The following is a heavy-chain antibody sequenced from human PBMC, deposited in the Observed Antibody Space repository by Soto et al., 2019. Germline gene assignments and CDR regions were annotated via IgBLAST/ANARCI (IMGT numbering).Heavy chain of an antibody. CDR3: ARISLNITIFGVVPYAFDI. CDR2: IDWDDDK. V-gene: IGHV2-70*11. CDR1: GFSLSTGGMC. Sequence: SGLTLVNPTQTLTLTCTFSGFSLSTGGMCVSWIRQPPGKALEWLARIDWDDDKYYNTSLKTRLTISKDTSKNQVVLTMTNMDPVDTATYYCARISLNITIFGVVPYAFDIWGQGTMVTVSS. D-gene: IGHD3-3*01. J-gene: IGHJ3*02.